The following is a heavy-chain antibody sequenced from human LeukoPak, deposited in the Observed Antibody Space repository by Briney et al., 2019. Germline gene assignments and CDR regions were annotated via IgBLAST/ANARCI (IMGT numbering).Heavy chain of an antibody. V-gene: IGHV3-15*01. Sequence: GGSLRLSCAASGFTFGSYAMSWVRQAPGKGLEWVGRIKNKGGGDTTHYAAPVKGRFTISRDDSQNTLYLRMNSLTIEDTAVYYCSTEGSRNLGYCSGGGCYARDAFDIWGQGTMVTVSS. D-gene: IGHD2-15*01. CDR3: STEGSRNLGYCSGGGCYARDAFDI. CDR2: IKNKGGGDTT. CDR1: GFTFGSYA. J-gene: IGHJ3*02.